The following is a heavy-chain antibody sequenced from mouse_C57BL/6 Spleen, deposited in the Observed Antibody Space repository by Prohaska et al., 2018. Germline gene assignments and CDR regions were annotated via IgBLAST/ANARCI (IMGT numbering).Heavy chain of an antibody. V-gene: IGHV1-26*01. D-gene: IGHD2-2*01. CDR3: ARQPSAMVTTEYYFDY. CDR2: INPNNGGT. Sequence: HGKSLEWIGDINPNNGGTSYNQKFKGKATLTVDKSSSTAYMELRSLTSEDSAVYYCARQPSAMVTTEYYFDYWGQGTTLTVSS. J-gene: IGHJ2*01.